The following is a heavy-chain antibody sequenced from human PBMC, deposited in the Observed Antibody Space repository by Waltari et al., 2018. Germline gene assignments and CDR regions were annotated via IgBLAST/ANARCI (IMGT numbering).Heavy chain of an antibody. CDR2: INYCGNT. Sequence: QVQLQASGPGLVTPSDTLSLTCTVTSGSIRNYYCSWFRRPPGKGLEWVGHINYCGNTNYLPTLKSLVTIAVDTSKSPFSLKGKSVTAADTAVYYCARDRSGEQGGMDLWGQGTTVTVAS. J-gene: IGHJ6*02. V-gene: IGHV4-59*01. CDR1: SGSIRNYY. D-gene: IGHD6-19*01. CDR3: ARDRSGEQGGMDL.